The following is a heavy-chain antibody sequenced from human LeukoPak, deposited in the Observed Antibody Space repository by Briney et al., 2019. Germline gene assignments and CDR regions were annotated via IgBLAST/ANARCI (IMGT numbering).Heavy chain of an antibody. Sequence: PSETLSLTCTIFGDSVSRSDSYWDWIRQPPGKGLEWIGTIYYSGRTYYSPSLKSRVTLSVDMSNNQFSLTLSSVTAADTALYFCARRRYYDSSGYLEWGQGTLATVSS. D-gene: IGHD3-22*01. J-gene: IGHJ1*01. CDR2: IYYSGRT. V-gene: IGHV4-39*01. CDR3: ARRRYYDSSGYLE. CDR1: GDSVSRSDSY.